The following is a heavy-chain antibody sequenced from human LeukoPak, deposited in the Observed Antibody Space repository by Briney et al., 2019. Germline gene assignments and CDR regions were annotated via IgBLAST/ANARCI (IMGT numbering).Heavy chain of an antibody. CDR3: ARGNFYDNKGYSPELRY. V-gene: IGHV1-2*02. CDR2: SDPKSGAT. J-gene: IGHJ4*02. CDR1: GYTFTSYY. D-gene: IGHD3-10*01. Sequence: ASVQVSCKTSGYTFTSYYIHRLRQAPGQRFEWMGWSDPKSGATKYEHFQGRVTMTRDTSISTAYMELSRLTSDDTAVYYCARGNFYDNKGYSPELRYWGQGTLVTVSS.